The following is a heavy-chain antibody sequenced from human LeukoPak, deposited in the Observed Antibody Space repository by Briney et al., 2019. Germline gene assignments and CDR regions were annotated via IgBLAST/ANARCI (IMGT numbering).Heavy chain of an antibody. J-gene: IGHJ6*03. Sequence: SETLSLTCTVSGGSISSSSYYWGWIRQPPGKGLKWIGSIYYSGSTYSNPSLQSRVTISVDTSKNQFSLKLNSVTAADTAVYYCASFYCSGGSCYQYYSYYYMDVWGKGTTVTISS. CDR1: GGSISSSSYY. CDR3: ASFYCSGGSCYQYYSYYYMDV. V-gene: IGHV4-39*01. CDR2: IYYSGST. D-gene: IGHD2-15*01.